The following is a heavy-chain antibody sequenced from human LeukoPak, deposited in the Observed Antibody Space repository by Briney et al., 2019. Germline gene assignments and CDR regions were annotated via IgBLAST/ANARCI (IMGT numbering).Heavy chain of an antibody. CDR2: ISGNGANT. J-gene: IGHJ4*02. V-gene: IGHV3-23*01. Sequence: GGSLRLSCAPSGFTFSSHAMSWVRQAPGKGLEWVSGISGNGANTYYADSVKGRFTISRDNSKNTLYLQMNSLRAEDTAVCYCARSTYSSGWRDYWGQGTLLTVSS. CDR1: GFTFSSHA. D-gene: IGHD6-19*01. CDR3: ARSTYSSGWRDY.